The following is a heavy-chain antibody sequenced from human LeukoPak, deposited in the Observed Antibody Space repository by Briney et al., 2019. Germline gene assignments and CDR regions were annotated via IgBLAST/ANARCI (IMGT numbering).Heavy chain of an antibody. Sequence: VGSLRLSCAASGLTFSSYAMSWVRQAPGKGLEWGSTISGSGVSTYYADPVEGRVTISRDNSKNTLYLQMHSLRAEDTAVYFCTKIRGSYYYYGMDVWGQGTTVTVSS. D-gene: IGHD1-26*01. J-gene: IGHJ6*01. V-gene: IGHV3-23*01. CDR2: ISGSGVST. CDR1: GLTFSSYA. CDR3: TKIRGSYYYYGMDV.